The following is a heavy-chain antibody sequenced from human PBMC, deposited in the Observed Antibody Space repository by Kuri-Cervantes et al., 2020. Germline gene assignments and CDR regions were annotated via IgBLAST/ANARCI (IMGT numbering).Heavy chain of an antibody. CDR3: AREAYCGGDCYSAVYYYYGMDV. Sequence: ASVKVSCKASGYTFTSYYMHWVRQAPGQGLEWMGIINPSGGSTSYAQKFQCRVTMTRDTSTSTVYMELSSLRSEDTAVYYCAREAYCGGDCYSAVYYYYGMDVWGQGTTVTVSS. CDR1: GYTFTSYY. CDR2: INPSGGST. J-gene: IGHJ6*02. V-gene: IGHV1-46*01. D-gene: IGHD2-21*02.